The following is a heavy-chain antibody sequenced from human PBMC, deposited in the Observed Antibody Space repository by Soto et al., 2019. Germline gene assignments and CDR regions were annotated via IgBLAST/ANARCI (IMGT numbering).Heavy chain of an antibody. CDR3: ARDMSGGTYNYYYGMDV. J-gene: IGHJ6*02. D-gene: IGHD1-26*01. CDR2: ISGSGSPT. CDR1: GFTFSSYA. Sequence: EVQLLESGGGLGQRGGSLRLSCAASGFTFSSYAMTWVRQAPGRGLEWVSAISGSGSPTYYADSVKGRFTISRDNSKNTLYLQMNSLRADDTAVYYCARDMSGGTYNYYYGMDVWGQGTTVTVSS. V-gene: IGHV3-23*01.